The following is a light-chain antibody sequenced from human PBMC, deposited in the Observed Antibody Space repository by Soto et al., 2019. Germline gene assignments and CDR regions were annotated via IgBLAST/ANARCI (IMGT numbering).Light chain of an antibody. Sequence: DIQMTQSPSTLSASVGDRVTITCRASQSISSWLAWYQQKPGKAPKLLIYKASSVESGVPSRFSGSGSGTEFTLTISSLQTDDFAAYDCQQYNSYPTFGGGTKVESK. CDR1: QSISSW. CDR2: KAS. V-gene: IGKV1-5*03. J-gene: IGKJ4*01. CDR3: QQYNSYPT.